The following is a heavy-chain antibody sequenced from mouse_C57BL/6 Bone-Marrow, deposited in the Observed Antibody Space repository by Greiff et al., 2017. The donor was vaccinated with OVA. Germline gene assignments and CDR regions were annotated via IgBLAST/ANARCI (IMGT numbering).Heavy chain of an antibody. D-gene: IGHD1-1*01. Sequence: DVKLVESGGGLVKPGGSLKLSCAASGFTFSSYAMSWVRQTPEKRLEWVATISDGGSYTYYPDNVKGRFTISRDNAKNNLYLQMSHLKSEDTAMYYCAREATTGFAYWGQGTLVTVSA. CDR3: AREATTGFAY. V-gene: IGHV5-4*01. CDR1: GFTFSSYA. CDR2: ISDGGSYT. J-gene: IGHJ3*01.